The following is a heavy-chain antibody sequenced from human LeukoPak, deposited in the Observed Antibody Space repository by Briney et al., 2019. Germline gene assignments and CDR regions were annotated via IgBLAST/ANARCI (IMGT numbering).Heavy chain of an antibody. CDR1: GYTFTGYY. CDR2: INPNSGGT. D-gene: IGHD6-19*01. Sequence: ASVKVSCKASGYTFTGYYMHWVRQAPGQGLEWMGWINPNSGGTNYAQKFQGRVTMTRDTSISTAYMELSRLRSDDTAVYYCARDTDSSGWYYFDYWGQGTLVTVS. V-gene: IGHV1-2*02. J-gene: IGHJ4*02. CDR3: ARDTDSSGWYYFDY.